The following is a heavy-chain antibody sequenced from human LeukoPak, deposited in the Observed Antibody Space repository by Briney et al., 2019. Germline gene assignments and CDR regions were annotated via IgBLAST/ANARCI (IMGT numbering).Heavy chain of an antibody. Sequence: ASVTVSCKASGYTFTSYYMHWVRQAPGQGLEWMGWINPNSGGTNYAQKFQGRVTMTRDTSISTAYMELSRLRSDDTAVYYCARDVAIVATANWFDPWGQGTLVTVSS. J-gene: IGHJ5*02. CDR2: INPNSGGT. D-gene: IGHD5-12*01. CDR3: ARDVAIVATANWFDP. CDR1: GYTFTSYY. V-gene: IGHV1-2*02.